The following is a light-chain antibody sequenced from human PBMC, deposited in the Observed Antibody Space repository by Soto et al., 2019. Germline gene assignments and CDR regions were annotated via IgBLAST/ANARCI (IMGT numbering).Light chain of an antibody. J-gene: IGKJ4*01. CDR3: QQYNNWPPLT. CDR2: GTS. Sequence: EIVMTQSPATLSVSPGERATLSCRASQSVSSNLAWYQQEPGQAPRLLIYGTSTRATGITGRLSGSGSGTEFTLTISSLQSEDFAVYYCQQYNNWPPLTFGGGTKVEIK. CDR1: QSVSSN. V-gene: IGKV3-15*01.